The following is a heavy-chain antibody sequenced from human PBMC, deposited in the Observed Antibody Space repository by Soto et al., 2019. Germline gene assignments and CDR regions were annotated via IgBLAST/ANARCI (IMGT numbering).Heavy chain of an antibody. Sequence: PSETLSLTCAVSGGSISSGGYSWSWIRQPPGKGLEWIGYIYHSGSTYYNPSLKSRVTISVDRSKNQFSLKLSSVTAADTAVYYCAREGTYYDFWSGYKRGNYYGMDVWGQGTMVTVSS. D-gene: IGHD3-3*01. CDR3: AREGTYYDFWSGYKRGNYYGMDV. CDR2: IYHSGST. CDR1: GGSISSGGYS. J-gene: IGHJ6*02. V-gene: IGHV4-30-2*01.